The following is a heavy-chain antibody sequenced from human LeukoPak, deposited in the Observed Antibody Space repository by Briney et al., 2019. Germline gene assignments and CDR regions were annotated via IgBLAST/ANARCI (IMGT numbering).Heavy chain of an antibody. J-gene: IGHJ4*02. Sequence: SETLSLTCAVYGGSFSGYYWSWIRQPPGKGLEWIGEINHSGSTNYNPSLKSRVTISVDTSKNQFSQKLSSVTAADTAVYYCARAARRDYNYWGQGTLVTVSS. CDR3: ARAARRDYNY. V-gene: IGHV4-34*01. D-gene: IGHD3-16*01. CDR2: INHSGST. CDR1: GGSFSGYY.